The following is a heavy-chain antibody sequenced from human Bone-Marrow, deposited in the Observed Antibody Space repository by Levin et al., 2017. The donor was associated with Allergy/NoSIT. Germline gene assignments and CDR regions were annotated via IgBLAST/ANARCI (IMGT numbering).Heavy chain of an antibody. V-gene: IGHV3-11*01. CDR3: ARDRVTSTGYGRPYYSDYGIDV. CDR1: GFTFSDYY. Sequence: GGSLRLSCAASGFTFSDYYMSWLRQPPGKGLQWLSYISSSGAEIYSADSVKGRFTISRDNAKNSLYLQMNSLRAEDTAIYYCARDRVTSTGYGRPYYSDYGIDVWGQGTTVTVSS. D-gene: IGHD6-13*01. J-gene: IGHJ6*02. CDR2: ISSSGAEI.